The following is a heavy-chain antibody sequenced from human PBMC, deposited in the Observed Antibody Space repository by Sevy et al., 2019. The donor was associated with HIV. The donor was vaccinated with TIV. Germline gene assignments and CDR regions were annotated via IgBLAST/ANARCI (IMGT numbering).Heavy chain of an antibody. V-gene: IGHV3-33*01. CDR2: IWFDGSNT. CDR3: ARDLEFKDYGDYGPAFMPDY. D-gene: IGHD4-17*01. CDR1: GFTFSTYG. Sequence: GGSLRLSCAASGFTFSTYGMHWVRQAPGKGLEWVAVIWFDGSNTYYADSVKGRFTIFRDIAKNTLHVQMNSLRAEDTAVNYCARDLEFKDYGDYGPAFMPDYWGQGALVTVSS. J-gene: IGHJ4*02.